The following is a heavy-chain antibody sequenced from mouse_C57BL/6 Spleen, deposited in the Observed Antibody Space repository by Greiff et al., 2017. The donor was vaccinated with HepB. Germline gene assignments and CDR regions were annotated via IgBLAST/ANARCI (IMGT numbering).Heavy chain of an antibody. J-gene: IGHJ1*03. CDR1: GYTFTSST. Sequence: VQLQQSGAELARPGASVKMSCKASGYTFTSSTMHWVKQRPGQGLEWIGCINPRGGDTKYNEKFKDKATLTAEKSSSTTYMQLSSRTSEDSAVYYVARSGDDVSCYFAVWGTGTTVTVSA. D-gene: IGHD6-2*01. CDR3: ARSGDDVSCYFAV. CDR2: INPRGGDT. V-gene: IGHV1-4*01.